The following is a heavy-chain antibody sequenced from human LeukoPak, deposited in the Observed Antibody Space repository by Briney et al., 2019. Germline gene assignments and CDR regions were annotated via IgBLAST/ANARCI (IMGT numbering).Heavy chain of an antibody. J-gene: IGHJ4*02. Sequence: PGGSLRLSCAASGFTFGTYAMSWVRQGPGEGLEWVSVILSRGSRTFYADSVKGRVTISRDNSKNTVYLQMNSLRADDTAIYYCVGYTSGWTVIYWGQGTLVIVSS. V-gene: IGHV3-23*01. D-gene: IGHD6-19*01. CDR3: VGYTSGWTVIY. CDR1: GFTFGTYA. CDR2: ILSRGSRT.